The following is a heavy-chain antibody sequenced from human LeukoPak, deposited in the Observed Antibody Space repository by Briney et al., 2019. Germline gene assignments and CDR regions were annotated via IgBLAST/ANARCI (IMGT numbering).Heavy chain of an antibody. J-gene: IGHJ4*02. CDR1: GFTFDDYA. Sequence: SLRLFCAASGFTFDDYAMHWVRQAPGKGLEWVSGISWNSGSIGYADSVKGRFTISRDNAKNSLYLQMNSLRAEDTAVYYCATEFGVGVFWGQGTLVTVSS. D-gene: IGHD3-3*01. CDR3: ATEFGVGVF. V-gene: IGHV3-9*01. CDR2: ISWNSGSI.